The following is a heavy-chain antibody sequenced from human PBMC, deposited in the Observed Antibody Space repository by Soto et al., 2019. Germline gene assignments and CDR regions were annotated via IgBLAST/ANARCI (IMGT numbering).Heavy chain of an antibody. Sequence: QVQLVESGGGVVQPERSLRLSCAASGFTFSRYGMHWVRQTPGKGLEWVAVISDNGSDKYYGDSVKGRFTISRDNSKNTLDLQMNSLRAEDTALYFCARDPFGQTYPVVYDYWGQGTLVTVSS. CDR2: ISDNGSDK. CDR1: GFTFSRYG. J-gene: IGHJ4*02. CDR3: ARDPFGQTYPVVYDY. D-gene: IGHD3-3*01. V-gene: IGHV3-30*03.